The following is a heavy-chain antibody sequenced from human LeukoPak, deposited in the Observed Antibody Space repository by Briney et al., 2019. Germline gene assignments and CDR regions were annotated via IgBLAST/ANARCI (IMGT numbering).Heavy chain of an antibody. CDR3: ARHSLSGWPYYFDY. Sequence: SETLSLTCTVSGGSTSSYYWSWIRQPAGKGLEWIGRIYTSGSTNYNPSLKSRVTVSVDTSKNQFSLKLSSVTAADTAVYYCARHSLSGWPYYFDYWGQGTLVTVSS. CDR2: IYTSGST. D-gene: IGHD6-19*01. CDR1: GGSTSSYY. V-gene: IGHV4-4*07. J-gene: IGHJ4*02.